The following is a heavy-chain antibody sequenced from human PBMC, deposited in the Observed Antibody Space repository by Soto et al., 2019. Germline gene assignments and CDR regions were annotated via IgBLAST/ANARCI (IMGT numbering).Heavy chain of an antibody. CDR2: ISYDGSNK. CDR3: ARDPGRVSGSFLVKTPGFGWFDP. Sequence: GGSLRLSCAASGFTFSSYAMHWVRQAPGKGLEWVAVISYDGSNKYYADSVKGRFTISRDNSKNTLYLQMNSLRAEDTAVYYCARDPGRVSGSFLVKTPGFGWFDPWGQGTLVTVSS. V-gene: IGHV3-30-3*01. CDR1: GFTFSSYA. D-gene: IGHD3-10*01. J-gene: IGHJ5*02.